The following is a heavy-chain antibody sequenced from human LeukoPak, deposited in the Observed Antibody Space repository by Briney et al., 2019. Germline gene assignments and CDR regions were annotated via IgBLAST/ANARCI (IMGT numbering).Heavy chain of an antibody. CDR1: GFTFSSYW. Sequence: PGGSLRLSCAASGFTFSSYWMSWVRQAPGKGLEWVANIKQDASEKYYVDSVKGRFTISRDNAKNSLYLQMNSLRAEDTAVYYCARVGGYYHHDAFDIWGQGTMVTVSS. V-gene: IGHV3-7*01. D-gene: IGHD3-22*01. CDR2: IKQDASEK. CDR3: ARVGGYYHHDAFDI. J-gene: IGHJ3*02.